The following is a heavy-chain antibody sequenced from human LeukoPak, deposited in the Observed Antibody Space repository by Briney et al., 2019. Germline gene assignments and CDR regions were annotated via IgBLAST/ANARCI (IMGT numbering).Heavy chain of an antibody. D-gene: IGHD6-19*01. CDR3: AREEGLATRSGYYYGMDV. J-gene: IGHJ6*02. CDR1: GGSISSRSYY. Sequence: PSETLSLTCTVSGGSISSRSYYWGWIRQPPGKGLEWLGSLYYSGGTYYNPSLKSRVTISADTSKNQFSLKLSSVIAADTAVYYCAREEGLATRSGYYYGMDVWGQGTTVIVSS. V-gene: IGHV4-39*01. CDR2: LYYSGGT.